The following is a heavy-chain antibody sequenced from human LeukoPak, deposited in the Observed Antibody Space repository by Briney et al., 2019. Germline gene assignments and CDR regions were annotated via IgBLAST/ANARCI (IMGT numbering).Heavy chain of an antibody. Sequence: ASVKVSFKFSGYTLTELSMHCVRQDPGKELEWMGGFDHEDGETIYAQKFQGRVTITDDTSTDTAYMELSSLRSEDTAVYYCAETKYYDILTGYPTPVAFDIWGQGRMVTVCS. CDR3: AETKYYDILTGYPTPVAFDI. V-gene: IGHV1-24*01. D-gene: IGHD3-9*01. CDR1: GYTLTELS. CDR2: FDHEDGET. J-gene: IGHJ3*02.